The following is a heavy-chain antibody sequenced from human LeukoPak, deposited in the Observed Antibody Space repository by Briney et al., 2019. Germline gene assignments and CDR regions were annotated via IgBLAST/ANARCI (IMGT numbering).Heavy chain of an antibody. J-gene: IGHJ4*02. V-gene: IGHV1-69*13. CDR1: GGTFSSYA. D-gene: IGHD5-12*01. CDR2: IIPIFGTA. Sequence: SVKVSCKASGGTFSSYAISWVRQAPGQGLEWMGGIIPIFGTANYAQKFQGRVTITADESTSTAYMELSSLRSEDTAVYYCARAGERGYSGYDLYYFDYWGQGALVTVSS. CDR3: ARAGERGYSGYDLYYFDY.